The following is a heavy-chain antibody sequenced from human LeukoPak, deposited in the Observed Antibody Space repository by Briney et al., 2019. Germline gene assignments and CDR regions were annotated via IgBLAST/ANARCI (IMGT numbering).Heavy chain of an antibody. V-gene: IGHV3-23*01. CDR2: IIGSGSIT. CDR1: GFIFNNYA. CDR3: AKEPITVPGTFDF. D-gene: IGHD6-19*01. Sequence: GGSLRLSCAASGFIFNNYAMSWVRQAPGKGLEWVSTIIGSGSITHYVDSVTGRFTISRDNSKNTLHLQMNSLRAEDTAVYYCAKEPITVPGTFDFWGQGTLVTVPS. J-gene: IGHJ4*02.